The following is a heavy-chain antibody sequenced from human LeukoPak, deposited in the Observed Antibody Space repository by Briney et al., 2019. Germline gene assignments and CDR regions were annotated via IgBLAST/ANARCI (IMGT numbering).Heavy chain of an antibody. V-gene: IGHV3-21*01. Sequence: GGSLRLSCTVSEFTFSSYEMNWVRQAPGKGLEWVSSITSGSSYIYYADSVKGRFTISRDNAKNSLYLQMNSLRAEDTAVYYCARDPYSGSYGNYYYYFMDVWGKGTTVTISS. CDR3: ARDPYSGSYGNYYYYFMDV. J-gene: IGHJ6*03. CDR2: ITSGSSYI. CDR1: EFTFSSYE. D-gene: IGHD1-26*01.